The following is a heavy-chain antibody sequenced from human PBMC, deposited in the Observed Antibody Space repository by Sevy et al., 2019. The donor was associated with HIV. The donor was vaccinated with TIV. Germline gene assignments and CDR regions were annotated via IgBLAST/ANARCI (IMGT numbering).Heavy chain of an antibody. CDR2: IRYDGSNK. CDR1: GFSFSSYG. D-gene: IGHD3-9*01. V-gene: IGHV3-30*02. CDR3: AKDRSDILTSYPPLGMDV. Sequence: GGSLRLSCAASGFSFSSYGMRWVRQAPGKGLEWVAFIRYDGSNKYFADSVKGRFTISRDNSKNTLYLQMNSLRAEDTAVYYCAKDRSDILTSYPPLGMDVWGQGTTVTVSS. J-gene: IGHJ6*02.